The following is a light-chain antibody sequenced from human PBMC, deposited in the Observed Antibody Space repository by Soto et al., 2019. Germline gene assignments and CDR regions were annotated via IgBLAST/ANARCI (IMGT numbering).Light chain of an antibody. J-gene: IGKJ2*01. CDR2: KAS. CDR3: QQYNAYAYT. V-gene: IGKV1-5*03. Sequence: DIEMTQSPSTLSASVGDRVTITCRATQSLNIWLAWYQQKQGKAPKLLISKASSLESGVPSRFSGSGSGTEFSLTISSLQPDDFATYYCQQYNAYAYTVGQGTKLEMK. CDR1: QSLNIW.